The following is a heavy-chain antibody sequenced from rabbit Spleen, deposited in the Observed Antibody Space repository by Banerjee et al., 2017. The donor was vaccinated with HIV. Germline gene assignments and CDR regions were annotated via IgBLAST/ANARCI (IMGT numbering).Heavy chain of an antibody. V-gene: IGHV1S40*01. CDR1: GFSFSYSDY. J-gene: IGHJ4*01. Sequence: QSLEESGGDLVKPGASLTLTCTASGFSFSYSDYMCWVRQPPGKGPEWIACIGGGVSSITYYATWAKGRFTISRTSSTTVTLRMTSLTAADTATYFCARDLAGVIGWNLNLWGPGTLVTVS. CDR3: ARDLAGVIGWNLNL. D-gene: IGHD4-1*01. CDR2: IGGGVSSIT.